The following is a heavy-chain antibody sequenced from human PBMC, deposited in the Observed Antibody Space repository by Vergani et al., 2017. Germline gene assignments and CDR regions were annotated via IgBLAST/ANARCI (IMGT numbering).Heavy chain of an antibody. D-gene: IGHD1-26*01. V-gene: IGHV1-2*06. Sequence: QVQLVQSGAEVKKPGASVTVSCKASGYASTGYYIHWVRQAPGHGLEWMGRINPNSGGTNFAQNLQGRVSRTRDTYSSTADMELSRLSSDDTAVYYCARVVIVGGDFDIWGQGTMVTVSS. CDR3: ARVVIVGGDFDI. CDR2: INPNSGGT. J-gene: IGHJ3*02. CDR1: GYASTGYY.